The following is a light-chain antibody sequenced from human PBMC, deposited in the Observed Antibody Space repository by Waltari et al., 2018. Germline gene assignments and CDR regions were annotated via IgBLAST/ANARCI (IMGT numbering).Light chain of an antibody. CDR3: QQYYDTQWT. J-gene: IGKJ1*01. Sequence: DIVMTQSPDSLAVSLGERATINCKSSQSVLHNPNNKNYLAWYQQKPGQSPKVLIYWASTRESGVPDRFSGSGSGTDFTLNISSLQADDVAVYYCQQYYDTQWTFGQGTKVEIK. CDR2: WAS. V-gene: IGKV4-1*01. CDR1: QSVLHNPNNKNY.